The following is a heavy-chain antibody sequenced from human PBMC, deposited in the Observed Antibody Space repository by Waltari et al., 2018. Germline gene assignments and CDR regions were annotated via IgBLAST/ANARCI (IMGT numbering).Heavy chain of an antibody. CDR2: ISYNGNKE. CDR3: AKDGVAVPGFLSKPDY. V-gene: IGHV3-30*18. J-gene: IGHJ4*02. D-gene: IGHD6-19*01. CDR1: GFTFTDYG. Sequence: VQLVESGVSVVQPGRSRRISCAASGFTFTDYGSPWVRTVPGGGLDWVASISYNGNKELYGDSVKGRFTISRDNSKNTVYLQMDGLRGDDTGVYYCAKDGVAVPGFLSKPDYWGRGTLVTVSS.